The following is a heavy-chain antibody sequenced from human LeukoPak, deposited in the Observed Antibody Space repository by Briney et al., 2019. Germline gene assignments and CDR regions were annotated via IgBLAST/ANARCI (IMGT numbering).Heavy chain of an antibody. V-gene: IGHV3-23*01. CDR3: ATPPGIAADYYYYYMDV. D-gene: IGHD6-13*01. Sequence: GGSLRLSCAASGFTFSSYAMSWVRQAPGKGLEWVSAISGSGGSTYYADSVKGRFTISRDNSKNTLYLQMNSLRAEDTAVYYRATPPGIAADYYYYYMDVWGKGTTVTVSS. J-gene: IGHJ6*03. CDR1: GFTFSSYA. CDR2: ISGSGGST.